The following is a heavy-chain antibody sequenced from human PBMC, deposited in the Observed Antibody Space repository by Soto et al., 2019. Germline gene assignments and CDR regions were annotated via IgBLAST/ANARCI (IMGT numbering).Heavy chain of an antibody. V-gene: IGHV6-1*01. CDR3: ARVSYSSSWFLDYYYGMDV. J-gene: IGHJ6*02. Sequence: SQTLSLTCAISGDSVSSNSAAWNWIRQSPSRGLEWLGRTYYRSKWYNDYAVSVKSRITINPDTSKNQFSLQLNSVTPEDTAVYYCARVSYSSSWFLDYYYGMDVWGQGITVTVSS. CDR2: TYYRSKWYN. D-gene: IGHD6-13*01. CDR1: GDSVSSNSAA.